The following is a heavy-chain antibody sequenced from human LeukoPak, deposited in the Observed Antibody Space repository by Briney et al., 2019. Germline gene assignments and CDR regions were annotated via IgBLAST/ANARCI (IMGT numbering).Heavy chain of an antibody. D-gene: IGHD2/OR15-2a*01. CDR3: ARESSCDTTSCLAPTDWFDP. CDR1: GFTFRKYW. J-gene: IGHJ5*02. Sequence: GGSLRLSCTASGFTFRKYWLHWVRQAPGKGLEWVSSISSSSSYIYYADSVKGRFTISRDNAKNSLYLQMNSLRAEDTAVYYCARESSCDTTSCLAPTDWFDPWGQGTLVSVSS. V-gene: IGHV3-21*01. CDR2: ISSSSSYI.